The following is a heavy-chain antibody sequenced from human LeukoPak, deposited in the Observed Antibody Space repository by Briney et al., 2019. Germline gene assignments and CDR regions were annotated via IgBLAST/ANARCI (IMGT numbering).Heavy chain of an antibody. CDR1: GFTFSSYD. Sequence: GGSLRLSCAASGFTFSSYDMHWVRQATGKGLEWVSVIGTAGDTYYSGSVKGRFTISRENAKNSLYLQMNSLRAGDTAVYYCVRGGSGWYPDYWGQGTLVTVSS. CDR2: IGTAGDT. CDR3: VRGGSGWYPDY. J-gene: IGHJ4*02. V-gene: IGHV3-13*01. D-gene: IGHD6-19*01.